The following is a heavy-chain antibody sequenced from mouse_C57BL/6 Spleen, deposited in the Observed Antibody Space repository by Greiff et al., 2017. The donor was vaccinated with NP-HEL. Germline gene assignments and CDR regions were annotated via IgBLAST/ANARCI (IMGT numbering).Heavy chain of an antibody. Sequence: QVQLQQPGAELVRPGASVTLSCKASGYTFTDYEMHWVKQTPVHGLEWIGAIDPETGGTAYNQKFKGKAILTADKSSSTAYMELRSLTSEDSAVYYCTRSIFYYGSSRYAMDYWGQGTSVTVSS. CDR1: GYTFTDYE. J-gene: IGHJ4*01. D-gene: IGHD1-1*01. V-gene: IGHV1-15*01. CDR2: IDPETGGT. CDR3: TRSIFYYGSSRYAMDY.